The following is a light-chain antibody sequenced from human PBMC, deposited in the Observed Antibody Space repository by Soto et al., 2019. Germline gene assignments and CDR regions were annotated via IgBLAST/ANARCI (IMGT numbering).Light chain of an antibody. CDR3: QQYGTSPPIT. CDR1: QGVSATY. CDR2: AAS. J-gene: IGKJ5*01. Sequence: EFVLTQSPGTLSLSPGERATLSCRASQGVSATYLAWYQQKPGQAPRLLIYAASSRATGVPDRFSGSGSGTEFTLTISSLQSEDFAVYYCQQYGTSPPITFGQGTRLEI. V-gene: IGKV3-20*01.